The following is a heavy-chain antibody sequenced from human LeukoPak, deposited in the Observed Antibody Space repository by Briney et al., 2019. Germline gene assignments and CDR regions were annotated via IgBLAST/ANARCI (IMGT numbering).Heavy chain of an antibody. CDR3: VKGGSGTSNARWFDP. V-gene: IGHV3-23*01. CDR1: GFTFNSYA. Sequence: PGGSLRLSCAASGFTFNSYAMSWVRQAPGKGLEWVSAISGSGVSTYYADSVKGRFTISRDNSKNTMYLQMDSLRAEHTAVYFCVKGGSGTSNARWFDPWGQGTLVTVSS. J-gene: IGHJ5*02. D-gene: IGHD3-10*01. CDR2: ISGSGVST.